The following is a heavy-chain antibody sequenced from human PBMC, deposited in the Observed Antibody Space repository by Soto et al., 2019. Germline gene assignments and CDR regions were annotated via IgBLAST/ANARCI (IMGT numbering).Heavy chain of an antibody. CDR3: ARESRGYDEY. D-gene: IGHD5-12*01. Sequence: QVQLVQSGAEVTKPGASVKVSCKASGYTFSTYGISWVRQDPGQGLEWMGWTSGNNDKKNYSQKFKGRVTMTTGTSTNTAYLELRSLSTDDTALYYCARESRGYDEYWGQGTLVIVSS. J-gene: IGHJ4*02. CDR1: GYTFSTYG. CDR2: TSGNNDKK. V-gene: IGHV1-18*01.